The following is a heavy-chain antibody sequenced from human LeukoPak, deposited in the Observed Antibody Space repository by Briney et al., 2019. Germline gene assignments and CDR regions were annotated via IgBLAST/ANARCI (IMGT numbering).Heavy chain of an antibody. J-gene: IGHJ4*02. D-gene: IGHD2/OR15-2a*01. CDR1: GFTFSGHG. CDR2: IWANGITK. CDR3: ARDASFYADDY. V-gene: IGHV3-33*01. Sequence: GGSLRLSCVASGFTFSGHGMHWVRQAPGKGLEWVAVIWANGITKHYADSVKGRFTISRDNPRSTLYLQMTSLTAEDMAIYYCARDASFYADDYWGQGTQVTVSS.